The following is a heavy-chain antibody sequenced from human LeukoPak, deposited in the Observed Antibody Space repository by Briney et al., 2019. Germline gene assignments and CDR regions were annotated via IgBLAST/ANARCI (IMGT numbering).Heavy chain of an antibody. CDR1: GGSFSGYY. Sequence: SETLSLTCAVYGGSFSGYYWSWIRQPPGKGLEWIGYIYYSGSTNYNPSLKSRVTISVDTSKNQFSLKLSSVTAADTAVYYCARDPGVDTGFDPWGQGTLVTVSS. J-gene: IGHJ5*02. CDR2: IYYSGST. D-gene: IGHD5-18*01. CDR3: ARDPGVDTGFDP. V-gene: IGHV4-59*01.